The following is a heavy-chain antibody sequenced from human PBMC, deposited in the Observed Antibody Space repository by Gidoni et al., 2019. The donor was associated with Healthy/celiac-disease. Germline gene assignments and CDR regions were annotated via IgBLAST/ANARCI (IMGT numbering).Heavy chain of an antibody. CDR1: GGSISSGGYC. CDR3: ARDRGGYYDSSGYSDAFDI. D-gene: IGHD3-22*01. Sequence: QVQLQESGPGLVKPSQTLSLTCTASGGSISSGGYCWSWIRQHPGKGLEWIGYIYDSGSTYYNPSLKSRVTISVDTSKNQFSLKLSSVTAADTAVYYCARDRGGYYDSSGYSDAFDIWGQGTMVTLSS. CDR2: IYDSGST. V-gene: IGHV4-31*03. J-gene: IGHJ3*02.